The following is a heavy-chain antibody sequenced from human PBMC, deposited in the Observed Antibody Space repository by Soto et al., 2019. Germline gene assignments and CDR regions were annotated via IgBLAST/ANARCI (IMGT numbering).Heavy chain of an antibody. D-gene: IGHD3-3*01. CDR2: ISWNSGSI. Sequence: GGSLRLSCAASGFTFDDYAMHWVRQAPGKGLEWVSGISWNSGSIGYADSVKGRFTISRDNAKNSLYLQMNSLRAEDTALYYCAKDKGKRFDAGPFDYWGQGTLVTVSS. CDR1: GFTFDDYA. V-gene: IGHV3-9*01. CDR3: AKDKGKRFDAGPFDY. J-gene: IGHJ4*02.